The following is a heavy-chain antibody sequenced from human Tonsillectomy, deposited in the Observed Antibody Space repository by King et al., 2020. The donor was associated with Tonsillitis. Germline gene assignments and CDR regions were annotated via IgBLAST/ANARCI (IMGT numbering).Heavy chain of an antibody. CDR1: GFTFSSYA. J-gene: IGHJ4*02. CDR2: VSGSGGST. CDR3: AKDVAVAGGVLYFDY. Sequence: VQLVESGGGLVQPGGSLRLSCAASGFTFSSYAMSWGRQAPGKGLEWVSAVSGSGGSTFGADSFKGRFTISRDNSKNTLHLQMNSLRAEDTAVYYCAKDVAVAGGVLYFDYWGQGTLVTVSS. D-gene: IGHD6-19*01. V-gene: IGHV3-23*04.